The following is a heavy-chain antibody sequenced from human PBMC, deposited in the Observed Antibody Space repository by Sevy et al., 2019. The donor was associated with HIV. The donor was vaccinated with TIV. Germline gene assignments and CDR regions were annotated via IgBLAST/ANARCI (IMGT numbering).Heavy chain of an antibody. CDR2: IKQDGSEK. V-gene: IGHV3-7*01. CDR3: ARSGGSPTTVAYFDY. J-gene: IGHJ4*02. Sequence: GGSLRLSCAASGFTFSSYWMSWVRQAPGKGLEWVANIKQDGSEKYYVDSVKGRFTISRDNAKNSLYLQMNSLRAEDTAVYYCARSGGSPTTVAYFDYWGQRTLVTVSS. D-gene: IGHD4-17*01. CDR1: GFTFSSYW.